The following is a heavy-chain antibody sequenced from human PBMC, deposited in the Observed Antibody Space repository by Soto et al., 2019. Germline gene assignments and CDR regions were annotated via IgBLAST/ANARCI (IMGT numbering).Heavy chain of an antibody. D-gene: IGHD2-21*01. CDR3: ARDGNCSGGDCYDTYNWFDP. J-gene: IGHJ5*02. CDR2: IIPILEIA. CDR1: GGTFSTYT. V-gene: IGHV1-69*08. Sequence: VQLVQSGAEVKKPGSSVKVSCKASGGTFSTYTVTWVRQAPGQGLEWMGRIIPILEIANYAQKFQGRVTITADKSTNTAYMELSSLRSEDTAVYYCARDGNCSGGDCYDTYNWFDPWGQGTLVTVSS.